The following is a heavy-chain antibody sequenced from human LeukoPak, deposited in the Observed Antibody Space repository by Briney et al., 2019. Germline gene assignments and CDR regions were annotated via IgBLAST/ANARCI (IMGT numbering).Heavy chain of an antibody. CDR3: ARAPSEIGGYYPEYFRH. V-gene: IGHV3-74*01. J-gene: IGHJ1*01. CDR2: IKSDGST. Sequence: GGSLRLSCAASGFTFSSYWMRWVRQAPGKGLVWVSRIKSDGSTRYADSVKGRFTISRDNAKNTVSLQMTSLRAEDTGVYYCARAPSEIGGYYPEYFRHWGQGTLVIVSS. D-gene: IGHD3-22*01. CDR1: GFTFSSYW.